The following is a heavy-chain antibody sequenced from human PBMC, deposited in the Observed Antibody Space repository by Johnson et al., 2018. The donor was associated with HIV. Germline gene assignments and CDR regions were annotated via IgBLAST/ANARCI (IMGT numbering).Heavy chain of an antibody. D-gene: IGHD2-21*01. J-gene: IGHJ3*01. CDR1: GFTFSSYA. Sequence: QVQLVESGGGVVQPGRSLRLSCAASGFTFSSYAMHWVRQAPGKGLEWVAVISYDGSNKHYAGSVKGRFTISRDNSKNTLYLQMNSLRAEDTAVYYCTRGRHSLDAFDVWGQGTMVTVSS. V-gene: IGHV3-30*04. CDR2: ISYDGSNK. CDR3: TRGRHSLDAFDV.